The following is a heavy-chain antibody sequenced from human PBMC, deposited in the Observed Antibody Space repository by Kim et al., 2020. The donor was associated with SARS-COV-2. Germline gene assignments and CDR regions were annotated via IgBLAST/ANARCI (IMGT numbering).Heavy chain of an antibody. CDR1: GFTVSSNY. CDR2: IYSGGST. CDR3: ATYFHCSGGSCYSEFDY. Sequence: GGSLRLSCAASGFTVSSNYMSWVRQAPGKGLEWVSVIYSGGSTYYADSVKGRFTISRDNSKNTLYLQMNSLRAEDTAVYYCATYFHCSGGSCYSEFDYWGQGTLVTVSS. V-gene: IGHV3-66*01. D-gene: IGHD2-15*01. J-gene: IGHJ4*02.